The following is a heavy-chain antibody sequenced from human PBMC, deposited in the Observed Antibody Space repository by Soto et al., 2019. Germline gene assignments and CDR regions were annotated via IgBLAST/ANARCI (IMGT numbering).Heavy chain of an antibody. Sequence: GGSLRLSCAASGFTFSSYAMSWVRQAPGKGLEWVSAISGSGGSTYYADSVKGRFTISRDNSKNTLYLQMNSLRAEDTAVYYCANIEIVATILPLNYWGQGTLVTVSS. CDR1: GFTFSSYA. J-gene: IGHJ4*02. CDR2: ISGSGGST. D-gene: IGHD5-12*01. V-gene: IGHV3-23*01. CDR3: ANIEIVATILPLNY.